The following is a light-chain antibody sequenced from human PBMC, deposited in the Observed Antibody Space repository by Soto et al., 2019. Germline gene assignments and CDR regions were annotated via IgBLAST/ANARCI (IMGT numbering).Light chain of an antibody. CDR1: SSDVGGYNY. J-gene: IGLJ1*01. V-gene: IGLV2-14*01. Sequence: QSVLTQPASVSGSPGQSITISCTGTSSDVGGYNYVSWYQQHPGKAPKLMIYDVSNRPSGVSNRFSGSKSGNTASLTISGLQAEDEADYYCSSYTSSSRYVFGNGTKVT. CDR3: SSYTSSSRYV. CDR2: DVS.